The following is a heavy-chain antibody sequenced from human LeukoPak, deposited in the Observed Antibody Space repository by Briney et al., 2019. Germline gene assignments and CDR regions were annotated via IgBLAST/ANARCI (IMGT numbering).Heavy chain of an antibody. CDR2: INQDGSEK. J-gene: IGHJ5*02. CDR1: GLTFSNYW. Sequence: PGGSLRLSCAASGLTFSNYWMNWVRQAPGKGLEWVANINQDGSEKYYVDSVKGRFTISRDNSKNSLYLQMNSLRTEDTALYYCAKSNWFDPWGQGTLVTVSP. CDR3: AKSNWFDP. V-gene: IGHV3-7*03.